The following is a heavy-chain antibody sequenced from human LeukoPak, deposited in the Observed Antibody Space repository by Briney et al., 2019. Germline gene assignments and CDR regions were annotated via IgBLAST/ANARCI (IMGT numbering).Heavy chain of an antibody. CDR1: GYTFTGYY. J-gene: IGHJ4*02. CDR3: ARDTAMVQFDY. CDR2: INPNNGGT. Sequence: ASVKVSCKAAGYTFTGYYMHWVRQAPGQGLEWMGWINPNNGGTNYAQKFQGRVTMTRDTSISTAYMELSRLRSDDTAVYYCARDTAMVQFDYWAREPWSPSPQ. D-gene: IGHD5-18*01. V-gene: IGHV1-2*02.